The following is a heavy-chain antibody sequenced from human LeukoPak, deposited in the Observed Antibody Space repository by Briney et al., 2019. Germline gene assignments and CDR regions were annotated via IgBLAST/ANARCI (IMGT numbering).Heavy chain of an antibody. V-gene: IGHV1-2*02. Sequence: ASVKVSCKASGYTFTGYYMHWVRQAPGQGLEWMGWINPNSGGTNYAQKFQGRVTMTRDTSISTAYMELSRLRSDDTAVYYCARVPRRSRRDCYYGMDVWGQGTTVTVSS. CDR2: INPNSGGT. D-gene: IGHD6-6*01. CDR3: ARVPRRSRRDCYYGMDV. J-gene: IGHJ6*02. CDR1: GYTFTGYY.